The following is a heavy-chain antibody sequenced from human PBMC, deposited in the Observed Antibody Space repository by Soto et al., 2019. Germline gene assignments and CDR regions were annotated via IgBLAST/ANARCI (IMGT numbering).Heavy chain of an antibody. Sequence: ASVKVSCKASGYTFTSYAMHWVRQAPGQRLEWMGWINAGNGNTKYSQKFQGRVTITRDTYASTAYMELSSLRSEDTAVYYCARLDFWSGYYLDYWGQGTLVTVSS. D-gene: IGHD3-3*01. CDR1: GYTFTSYA. CDR2: INAGNGNT. CDR3: ARLDFWSGYYLDY. J-gene: IGHJ4*02. V-gene: IGHV1-3*01.